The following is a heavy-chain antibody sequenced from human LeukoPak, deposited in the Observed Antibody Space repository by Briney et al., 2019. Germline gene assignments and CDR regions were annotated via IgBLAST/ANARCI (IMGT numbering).Heavy chain of an antibody. V-gene: IGHV1-69*04. Sequence: ASVKVSCKASGGTFSSYAISWVRQAPGRGLEWMGRIIPILGIANYAQKFQGRVTITADKSTSTAYMELSSLRSEDTAVYYCARVPYYLPRFDPWGQGTLVTVSS. CDR3: ARVPYYLPRFDP. D-gene: IGHD3-22*01. J-gene: IGHJ5*02. CDR2: IIPILGIA. CDR1: GGTFSSYA.